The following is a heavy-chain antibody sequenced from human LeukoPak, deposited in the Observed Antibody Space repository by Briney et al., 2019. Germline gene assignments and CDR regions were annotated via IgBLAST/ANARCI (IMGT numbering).Heavy chain of an antibody. J-gene: IGHJ6*03. CDR2: IYTSGST. CDR1: GGSISSGSYY. D-gene: IGHD3-10*01. V-gene: IGHV4-61*02. CDR3: ARGGWFGELLRYYYYMDV. Sequence: SQTLSLTCTVSGGSISSGSYYWSWIRQPAGKGLEWIGRIYTSGSTNYNPSLKSRVTISVDTSKNQFSLKLSSVTAADTAVYYCARGGWFGELLRYYYYMDVWGKGTTVTISS.